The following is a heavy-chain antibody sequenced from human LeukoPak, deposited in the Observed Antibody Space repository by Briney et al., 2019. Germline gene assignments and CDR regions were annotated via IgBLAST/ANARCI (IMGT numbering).Heavy chain of an antibody. D-gene: IGHD5-18*01. V-gene: IGHV3-23*01. J-gene: IGHJ6*03. CDR1: GFTFSSYA. CDR3: ASDTAMVIYYYYYIDV. Sequence: GGSLRLSCAASGFTFSSYAMSWVRQAPGKGLEWVSAISGSGGSTYYADSVKGRFTISRDNSKTTLYLQMNSLRAEDTAVYYCASDTAMVIYYYYYIDVWGKGTTVTVSS. CDR2: ISGSGGST.